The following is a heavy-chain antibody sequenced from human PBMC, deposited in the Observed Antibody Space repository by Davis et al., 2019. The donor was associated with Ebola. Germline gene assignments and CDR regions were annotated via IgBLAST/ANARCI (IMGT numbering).Heavy chain of an antibody. Sequence: ASVKVSCKGSGYSFSIFGISWVRQAPGQGLEWMGWISFNGNTNYAQKFQGRVTMTTDTSTSIVYMELRSLRSDDTAVYYCSSGHCSSTSCYHYYYGMDVWGQGTTVTVSS. CDR1: GYSFSIFG. D-gene: IGHD2-2*01. CDR3: SSGHCSSTSCYHYYYGMDV. CDR2: ISFNGNT. V-gene: IGHV1-18*01. J-gene: IGHJ6*02.